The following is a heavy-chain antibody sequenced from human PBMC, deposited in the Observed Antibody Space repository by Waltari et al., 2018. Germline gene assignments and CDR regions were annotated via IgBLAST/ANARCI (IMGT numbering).Heavy chain of an antibody. Sequence: QVQLQESGPGLVKPSQTLSLTCTVSGGSISSGSYYWSWIRQPAGKGLEWIGRIYTSGSTNYNPSLKSRVTISVDTSKNQCSLKLSSVTAADTAVYYCAREQMDYDIVTGYYWGGNWFDPWGQGTLVTVSS. CDR1: GGSISSGSYY. D-gene: IGHD3-9*01. CDR2: IYTSGST. CDR3: AREQMDYDIVTGYYWGGNWFDP. V-gene: IGHV4-61*02. J-gene: IGHJ5*02.